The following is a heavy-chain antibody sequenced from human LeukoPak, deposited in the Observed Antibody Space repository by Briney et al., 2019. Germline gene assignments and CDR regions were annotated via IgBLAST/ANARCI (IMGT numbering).Heavy chain of an antibody. V-gene: IGHV3-21*01. J-gene: IGHJ4*02. CDR2: ISSSSSYI. Sequence: GGSLRLSCAASGFTFSSYSMNWVRQAPGKGLEWVSSISSSSSYIYYADSVKGRVTISRDNAKNSLYLQMNSLRAEDTAVYYCARDLSEQRYAFDYWGKGTLVTVSS. CDR1: GFTFSSYS. D-gene: IGHD1-14*01. CDR3: ARDLSEQRYAFDY.